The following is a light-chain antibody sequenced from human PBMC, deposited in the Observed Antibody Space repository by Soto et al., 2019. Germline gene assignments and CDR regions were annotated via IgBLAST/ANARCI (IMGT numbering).Light chain of an antibody. V-gene: IGLV2-14*03. CDR3: NSFTTSSTYV. CDR2: DVS. J-gene: IGLJ1*01. CDR1: TSDVGRYNY. Sequence: QSALTQPASVSGSPGQSISISCTGTTSDVGRYNYVSWYQQHPGKAPKLMIYDVSYRPSWVSNRFSGSKSGITASLTISGLHADDEADYYCNSFTTSSTYVFGTGTKVTVL.